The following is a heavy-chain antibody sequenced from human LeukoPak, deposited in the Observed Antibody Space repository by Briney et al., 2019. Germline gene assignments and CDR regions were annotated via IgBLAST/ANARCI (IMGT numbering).Heavy chain of an antibody. D-gene: IGHD3-10*01. CDR2: IYTSGST. CDR1: GGSISSGSYY. CDR3: ARAYYYGSGSYTDYFDY. Sequence: SQTLSLTCTVSGGSISSGSYYWSWIRQPAGKGLEWIGRIYTSGSTNYNPSLKSRVTISVDTSKNQFSLKLSSVTAADTAVYYCARAYYYGSGSYTDYFDYWGQGTLVTVSS. J-gene: IGHJ4*02. V-gene: IGHV4-61*02.